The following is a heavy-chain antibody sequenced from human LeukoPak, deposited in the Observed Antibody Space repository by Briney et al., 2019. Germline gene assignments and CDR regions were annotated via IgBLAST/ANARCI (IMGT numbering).Heavy chain of an antibody. CDR3: ARDLAGYFDY. D-gene: IGHD6-19*01. CDR2: IWYDGSNK. CDR1: GFTFSSYG. Sequence: PGGSLRLSCAASGFTFSSYGMHWVRQAPGEGLEWVAVIWYDGSNKYYADSVKGRFTISRDNSKNTLYLQMNSLRAEDTAVYYCARDLAGYFDYWGQGTLVTVSS. V-gene: IGHV3-33*01. J-gene: IGHJ4*02.